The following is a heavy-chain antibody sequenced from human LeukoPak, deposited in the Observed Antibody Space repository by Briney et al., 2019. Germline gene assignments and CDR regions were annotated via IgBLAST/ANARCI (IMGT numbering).Heavy chain of an antibody. CDR1: GFTFDDYA. D-gene: IGHD6-13*01. V-gene: IGHV3-43D*03. CDR3: AKVEQQLLYFWGAFDI. Sequence: PGRSLRLSCATSGFTFDDYAMHWVRQAPGKGLEWVSLISWDGGSTYYADSVKGRFTISRDNSKNSLYLQMNSLRAEDTALYYCAKVEQQLLYFWGAFDIWGQGTMVTVSS. CDR2: ISWDGGST. J-gene: IGHJ3*02.